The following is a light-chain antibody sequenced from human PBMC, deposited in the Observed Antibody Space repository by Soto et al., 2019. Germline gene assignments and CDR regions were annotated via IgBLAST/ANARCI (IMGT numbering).Light chain of an antibody. CDR1: QSVSSRD. Sequence: EIVLTQSPGTLSLSPGERATLSCRASQSVSSRDLAWYQQKPGQAPRLLIYATSSRAAGIPDRFSGSGSGTYFTLTISRLEPEDFAVYYCQQYDNSPGSTFGQGTKLEIK. J-gene: IGKJ2*01. CDR3: QQYDNSPGST. V-gene: IGKV3-20*01. CDR2: ATS.